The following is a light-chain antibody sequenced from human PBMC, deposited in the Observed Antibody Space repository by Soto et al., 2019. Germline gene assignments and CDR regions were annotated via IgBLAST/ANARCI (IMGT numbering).Light chain of an antibody. Sequence: DIQMTQSPSSLSASVGDRVTITCRTSQSIKTYLNWYQQKPGKAPNLLIYGATSLQSGVPSRFRGSGSGTDFSLTISSLQPEDFATYYCQQSDSFPLTFGGGTKVEI. J-gene: IGKJ4*01. CDR2: GAT. CDR1: QSIKTY. CDR3: QQSDSFPLT. V-gene: IGKV1-39*01.